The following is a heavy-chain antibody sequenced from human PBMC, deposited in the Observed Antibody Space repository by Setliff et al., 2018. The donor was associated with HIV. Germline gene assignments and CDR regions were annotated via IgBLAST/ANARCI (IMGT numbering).Heavy chain of an antibody. V-gene: IGHV4-34*01. CDR2: INYAGLS. CDR3: ARASSEGYYGSGSPVYFDY. CDR1: NGSFSDYN. Sequence: SETLSLTCAVYNGSFSDYNWSWIRQSPGKGLEWIGEINYAGLSDYNPPLTSRVSMAVDTSRNQFSLNLASVTAADTAVYYCARASSEGYYGSGSPVYFDYWGQGTLVTVSS. D-gene: IGHD3-10*01. J-gene: IGHJ4*02.